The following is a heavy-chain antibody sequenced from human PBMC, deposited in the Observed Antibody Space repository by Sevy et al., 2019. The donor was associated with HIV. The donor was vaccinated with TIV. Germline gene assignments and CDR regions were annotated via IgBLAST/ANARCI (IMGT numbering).Heavy chain of an antibody. V-gene: IGHV3-7*01. J-gene: IGHJ4*02. CDR3: ARAIGIVDAF. D-gene: IGHD3-16*01. CDR1: GVTFNVFW. CDR2: MNQDGSEI. Sequence: GGYLRLSCAASGVTFNVFWMHWVRQTPGKGLEWVANMNQDGSEIYYVDSVRGRFTISRDNAKNSIYLQMNSLRAKDTAVYYCARAIGIVDAFWGQGTLVTVSS.